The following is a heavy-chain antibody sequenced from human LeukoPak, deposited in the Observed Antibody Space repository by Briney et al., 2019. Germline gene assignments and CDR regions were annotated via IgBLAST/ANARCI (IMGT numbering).Heavy chain of an antibody. CDR1: GGSISSSSYY. V-gene: IGHV4-39*01. J-gene: IGHJ4*02. Sequence: SETLSLTCTVSGGSISSSSYYWGWIRQPPGKGLEWIGSSYYSGSTYYNPSLKSRVTISVDTSKNQFSLKLSSVAAADTAVYYCASFIRFLEWLSLYYFDYWGQGTLVTVSS. D-gene: IGHD3-3*01. CDR3: ASFIRFLEWLSLYYFDY. CDR2: SYYSGST.